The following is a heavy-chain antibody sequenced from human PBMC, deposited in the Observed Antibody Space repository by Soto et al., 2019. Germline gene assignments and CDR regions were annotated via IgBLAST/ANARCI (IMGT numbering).Heavy chain of an antibody. Sequence: GASVKVSCKASGYTFTSYYMHWVRQAPGQGLEWMGIINPSGGSTSYAQKFQGRVTMTRDTSTSTVYMELSSLRSEDTAVYYCARDSLRRYFDWPRANPYGMDVWGQGTTVTVSS. D-gene: IGHD3-9*01. J-gene: IGHJ6*02. CDR2: INPSGGST. CDR1: GYTFTSYY. V-gene: IGHV1-46*03. CDR3: ARDSLRRYFDWPRANPYGMDV.